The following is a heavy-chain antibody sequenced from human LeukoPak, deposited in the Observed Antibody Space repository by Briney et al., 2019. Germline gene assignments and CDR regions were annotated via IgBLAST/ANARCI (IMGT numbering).Heavy chain of an antibody. CDR2: IYHSGST. CDR1: GYSISSGYY. Sequence: SETLSLTCTVSGYSISSGYYWGWIRQPPGKGLEWIGSIYHSGSTYYNPSLKSRVTISVDKSKNQFSLKLSSVTAADTAVYYCARLPGRMGYCSSTSCYRVIGFDPWGQGTLVTVSS. J-gene: IGHJ5*02. D-gene: IGHD2-2*01. V-gene: IGHV4-38-2*02. CDR3: ARLPGRMGYCSSTSCYRVIGFDP.